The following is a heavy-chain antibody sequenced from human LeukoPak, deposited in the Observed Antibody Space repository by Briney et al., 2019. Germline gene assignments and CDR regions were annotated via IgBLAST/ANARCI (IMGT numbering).Heavy chain of an antibody. CDR3: ARQEDVRVIVPRGIIITPPSFDP. D-gene: IGHD3-10*01. CDR1: GGSISSDSYC. J-gene: IGHJ5*02. V-gene: IGHV4-39*01. Sequence: PSETLSLTCTVSGGSISSDSYCWGWIRQPPGKGLEWIGNIYRRTSTHYKPYRHGPTTISADTSNNQFSLNLTSVTAADTAIYCCARQEDVRVIVPRGIIITPPSFDPWGPGTLVTVSS. CDR2: IYRRTST.